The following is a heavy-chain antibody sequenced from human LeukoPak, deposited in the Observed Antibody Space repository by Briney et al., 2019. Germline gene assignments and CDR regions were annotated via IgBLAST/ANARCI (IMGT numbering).Heavy chain of an antibody. CDR1: GYSFTNYW. D-gene: IGHD2-15*01. CDR2: IYPGDSDT. V-gene: IGHV5-51*01. CDR3: ARLPGYCTGGSCYFDY. J-gene: IGHJ4*02. Sequence: GKSLKISCKGSGYSFTNYWIGWVRQMPGKDLEWMGIIYPGDSDTRYSPSFQGQVTFSADKSISTTYLQWSSMKASDTAMYYCARLPGYCTGGSCYFDYWGQGTLVTVSS.